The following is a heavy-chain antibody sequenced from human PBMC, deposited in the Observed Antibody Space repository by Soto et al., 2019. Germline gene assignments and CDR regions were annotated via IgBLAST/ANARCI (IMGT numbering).Heavy chain of an antibody. V-gene: IGHV4-59*08. D-gene: IGHD3-16*01. CDR2: IYYSGST. J-gene: IGHJ6*03. Sequence: SETLSLTCTVSGGSISSYYWSWIRQPPGKGLEWIGYIYYSGSTNYNPSLKSRVTISVDTSKNQFSLKLSSVTAADTAVYYCARRGEDYYYYMDVWGKGTTVTGLL. CDR3: ARRGEDYYYYMDV. CDR1: GGSISSYY.